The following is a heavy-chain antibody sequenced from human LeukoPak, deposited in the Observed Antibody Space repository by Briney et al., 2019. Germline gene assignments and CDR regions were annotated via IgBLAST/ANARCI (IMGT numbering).Heavy chain of an antibody. J-gene: IGHJ6*03. D-gene: IGHD3-9*01. Sequence: SETLSLTCAVYGGSFSGYYWSWIRQPPGKGLEWIGEINHSGSTNYNPSLKSRVTISVDTSKNQFSLKLSSVTAADTAVYYCARGGGRLRYFDWCRGPRGEYYYYMDVWGKGTTVTVSS. CDR3: ARGGGRLRYFDWCRGPRGEYYYYMDV. V-gene: IGHV4-34*01. CDR2: INHSGST. CDR1: GGSFSGYY.